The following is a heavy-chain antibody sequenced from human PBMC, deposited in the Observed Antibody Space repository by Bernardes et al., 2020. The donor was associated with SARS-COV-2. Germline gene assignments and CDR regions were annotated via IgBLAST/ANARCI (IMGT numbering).Heavy chain of an antibody. Sequence: ASVKVSCKASGYTFTGYYMHWVRQAPGQGLEWMGWINPNSGGTNYAQKFQGRVTMTMDTSISTAYMELSRLRSDDTAVYYCAREKSHYYDSSGYYYDYYYGMDVWGQGTTVTVSS. D-gene: IGHD3-22*01. CDR1: GYTFTGYY. CDR2: INPNSGGT. CDR3: AREKSHYYDSSGYYYDYYYGMDV. J-gene: IGHJ6*02. V-gene: IGHV1-2*02.